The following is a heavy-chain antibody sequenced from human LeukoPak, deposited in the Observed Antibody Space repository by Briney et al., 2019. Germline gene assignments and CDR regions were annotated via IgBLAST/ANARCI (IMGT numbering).Heavy chain of an antibody. D-gene: IGHD2-2*01. CDR1: GGTFISYA. CDR3: AIPLGYCSSTSCSPFDY. J-gene: IGHJ4*02. Sequence: SVKVSCKASGGTFISYAISWVRQAPGQGLEWMGRIIPILGIANYAQKFQGRVTITADKSTSTAYMELSSLRSEDTAVYYCAIPLGYCSSTSCSPFDYWGQGTLVTVSS. CDR2: IIPILGIA. V-gene: IGHV1-69*04.